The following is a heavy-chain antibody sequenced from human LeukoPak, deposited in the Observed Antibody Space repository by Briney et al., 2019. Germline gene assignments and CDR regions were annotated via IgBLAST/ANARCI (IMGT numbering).Heavy chain of an antibody. J-gene: IGHJ4*02. CDR2: ISHNGETK. Sequence: PGGSLRLSCAASGFTFSDHYMISLRQAPGKGLEAISYISHNGETKYYAHSVKGRLSISRDNAKGSLYLQMNSLRVEDTAMYYCARDRHGYFDYWGQGTLVTVSS. D-gene: IGHD6-13*01. CDR3: ARDRHGYFDY. CDR1: GFTFSDHY. V-gene: IGHV3-11*01.